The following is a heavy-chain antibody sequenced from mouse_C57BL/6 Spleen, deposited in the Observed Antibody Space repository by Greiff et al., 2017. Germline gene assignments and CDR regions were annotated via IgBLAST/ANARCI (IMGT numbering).Heavy chain of an antibody. CDR3: ARSGNYSNYFYYAMDY. V-gene: IGHV1-50*01. Sequence: QVQLQQPGAELVKPGASVKLSCKASGYTFTSYWMQWVKQRPGQGLEWIGEMDPSDSYTNYNQKFTGKATLTVDTSSSTAYMQLSSLTSEDSAVYYCARSGNYSNYFYYAMDYWGQGTSVTVSS. J-gene: IGHJ4*01. CDR1: GYTFTSYW. CDR2: MDPSDSYT. D-gene: IGHD2-5*01.